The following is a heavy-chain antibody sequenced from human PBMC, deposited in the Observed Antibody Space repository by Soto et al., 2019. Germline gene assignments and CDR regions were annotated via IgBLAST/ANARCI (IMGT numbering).Heavy chain of an antibody. CDR2: IYSDGTT. D-gene: IGHD3-3*01. Sequence: HPGGSLRLSCAASGFTVSRNYMSWVRQAPGKGLEWVSVIYSDGTTYYADSVKGRFTISRDNSKNTLSLQMSRLRAEDTAVYYCARVIGDYDFPHYAMDVWGPGTTVTVSS. CDR3: ARVIGDYDFPHYAMDV. V-gene: IGHV3-66*01. J-gene: IGHJ6*02. CDR1: GFTVSRNY.